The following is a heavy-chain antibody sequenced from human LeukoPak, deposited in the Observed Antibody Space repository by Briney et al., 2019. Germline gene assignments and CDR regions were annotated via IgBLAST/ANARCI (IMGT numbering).Heavy chain of an antibody. Sequence: SGPTLVKPTQTLTLTCTFSGFSLTTSGVGVGWIRQPPGKALEWLAVTYWDDDKRYSPSVENRLTITKDTSKNQVVLTMTNMDPVDTATYYCAHRLVGFTGSYYQSYFDFWGQGTLVTVSS. CDR3: AHRLVGFTGSYYQSYFDF. CDR1: GFSLTTSGVG. D-gene: IGHD1-26*01. V-gene: IGHV2-5*02. CDR2: TYWDDDK. J-gene: IGHJ4*02.